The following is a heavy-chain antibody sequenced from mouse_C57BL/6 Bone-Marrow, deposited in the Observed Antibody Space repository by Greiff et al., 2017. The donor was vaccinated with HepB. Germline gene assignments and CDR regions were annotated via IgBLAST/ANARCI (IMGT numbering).Heavy chain of an antibody. CDR2: INPYNGGT. J-gene: IGHJ2*01. CDR3: ARSRYYGSVYYFDY. D-gene: IGHD1-1*01. Sequence: VQLQQSGPVLVKPGASVKMSCKASGYTFTDYYMNWVKQSHGKSLEWIGVINPYNGGTSYNQKFKGKATLTVDKSSSTAYMELNSLTSEDSAVYYCARSRYYGSVYYFDYWGQGTTLTVSS. CDR1: GYTFTDYY. V-gene: IGHV1-19*01.